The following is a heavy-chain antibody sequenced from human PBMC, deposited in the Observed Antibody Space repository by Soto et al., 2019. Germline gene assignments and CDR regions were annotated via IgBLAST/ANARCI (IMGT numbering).Heavy chain of an antibody. V-gene: IGHV4-30-2*06. Sequence: QLQLQGSGSRLVKPSQTLSLSCTVSGGSISSAGYSWSWILQSPGKDLEWIGYIYYRVNAFYKPSLKSRVTLSLDRSRNQFSLNLTSVTAAATAVYFCASSSQAVSCYALDVWGQGTTVVVSS. CDR1: GGSISSAGYS. CDR2: IYYRVNA. J-gene: IGHJ6*02. D-gene: IGHD2-2*01. CDR3: ASSSQAVSCYALDV.